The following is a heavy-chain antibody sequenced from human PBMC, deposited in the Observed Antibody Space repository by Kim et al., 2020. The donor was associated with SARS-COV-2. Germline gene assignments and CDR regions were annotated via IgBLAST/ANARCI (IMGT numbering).Heavy chain of an antibody. Sequence: TKYSQKFQGRGTFTRDTSATTAYMELSSMRSEDTAVYYCARGIAVAATIDYWGQGTLVTVSS. J-gene: IGHJ4*02. V-gene: IGHV1-3*01. CDR3: ARGIAVAATIDY. D-gene: IGHD6-13*01. CDR2: T.